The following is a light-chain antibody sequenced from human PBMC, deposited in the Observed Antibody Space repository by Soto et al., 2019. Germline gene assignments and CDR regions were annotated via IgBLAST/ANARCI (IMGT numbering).Light chain of an antibody. CDR1: SGHSNYA. J-gene: IGLJ3*02. V-gene: IGLV4-69*01. CDR3: QTWGTGPWV. CDR2: VNSDGSH. Sequence: QPVLTQSPSASASLGASVKLTCTLSSGHSNYAIAWHQQQPEKGPRYLMKVNSDGSHSKGDGIPDRFSGSSSGAERYLTISSLQSEDEGDYYCQTWGTGPWVFGGGTKLTVL.